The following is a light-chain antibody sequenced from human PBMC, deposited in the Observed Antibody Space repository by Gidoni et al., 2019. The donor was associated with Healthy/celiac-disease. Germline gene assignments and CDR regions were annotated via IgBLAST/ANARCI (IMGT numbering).Light chain of an antibody. CDR2: WAS. CDR1: QSVLYSSNNKNY. V-gene: IGKV4-1*01. J-gene: IGKJ1*01. Sequence: DIVMTQSPDSLAVSLGERATINYKSSQSVLYSSNNKNYLAWYQQKPGQPPKLLIYWASTRESGVPDRFSGSGSGTDFTLTISSLQAEDVAVYYCQQYYSTPRWTFXQXTKVEIK. CDR3: QQYYSTPRWT.